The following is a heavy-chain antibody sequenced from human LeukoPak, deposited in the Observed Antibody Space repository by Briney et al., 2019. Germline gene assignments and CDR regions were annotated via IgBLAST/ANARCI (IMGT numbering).Heavy chain of an antibody. CDR1: GFTFTCCG. CDR2: ISSSDGNSK. Sequence: GTSLRLSCATSGFTFTCCGMHWVRQASGKGLERVAAISSSDGNSKYYADSVKGRFTISRDNSKNTVYLQMNSLRADDTAVYYCAKWSGNRPLYYFDYWGQGTLVTVSS. V-gene: IGHV3-30*18. J-gene: IGHJ4*02. D-gene: IGHD3-3*01. CDR3: AKWSGNRPLYYFDY.